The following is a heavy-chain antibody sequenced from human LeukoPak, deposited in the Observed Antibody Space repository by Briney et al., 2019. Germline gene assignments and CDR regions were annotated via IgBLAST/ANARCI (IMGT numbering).Heavy chain of an antibody. CDR3: AKVGTSGWYDY. CDR2: ISNSGGST. Sequence: PGGSLRLSCEASGFTFSNSAMNWVRQAPGGGLEWVSSISNSGGSTYYADSVKGRFTISRDNSKNTLSLQMNSLRAEDTAVYYCAKVGTSGWYDYWGQGTLVTVSS. J-gene: IGHJ4*02. D-gene: IGHD6-13*01. CDR1: GFTFSNSA. V-gene: IGHV3-23*01.